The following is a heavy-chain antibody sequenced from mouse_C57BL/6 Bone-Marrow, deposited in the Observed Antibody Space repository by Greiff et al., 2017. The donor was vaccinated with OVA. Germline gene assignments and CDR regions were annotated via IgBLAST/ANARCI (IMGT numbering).Heavy chain of an antibody. J-gene: IGHJ1*03. CDR1: GYTFTDYE. Sequence: QVQLQQSGAELVRPGASVTLSCKASGYTFTDYEMHWVKQTPVHGLEWIGAIDPETGGTAYNQKFKGKAILTADKSSSTAYMELRSLTSEDSAVYYCTRKSSRWYFDVWGTGTTVTVSS. CDR3: TRKSSRWYFDV. V-gene: IGHV1-15*01. CDR2: IDPETGGT. D-gene: IGHD1-1*01.